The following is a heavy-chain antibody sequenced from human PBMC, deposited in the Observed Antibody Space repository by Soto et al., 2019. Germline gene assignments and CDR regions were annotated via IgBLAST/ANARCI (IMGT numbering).Heavy chain of an antibody. CDR3: ARAPETPPIFGVVRPYFFDY. CDR2: IFYSGSF. CDR1: GASISSGGSY. V-gene: IGHV4-31*03. J-gene: IGHJ4*02. Sequence: QVQLQESGPGLVKPSQTLSLTCTVSGASISSGGSYWSWIHQRPGKGLEWIGYIFYSGSFYYTPSLKGRVMIPPDTSKNQFARRLTSVTAADTAVYYCARAPETPPIFGVVRPYFFDYWGQGTLVTVSS. D-gene: IGHD3-3*01.